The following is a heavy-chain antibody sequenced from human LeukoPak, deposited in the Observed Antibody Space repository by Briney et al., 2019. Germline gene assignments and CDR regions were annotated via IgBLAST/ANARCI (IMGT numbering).Heavy chain of an antibody. CDR1: GFTSSSYW. V-gene: IGHV3-7*01. CDR3: GGERMYSGSGNSYPYSDY. CDR2: IKPDGSEE. Sequence: PGGSMRLSCAASGFTSSSYWMSWVSHFPRMGLEWVANIKPDGSEEYFMDSVKGRFTISRDNAENALYLEMNSLRAEDTAEYFSGGERMYSGSGNSYPYSDYWGQGTLVTVSS. D-gene: IGHD3-10*01. J-gene: IGHJ4*02.